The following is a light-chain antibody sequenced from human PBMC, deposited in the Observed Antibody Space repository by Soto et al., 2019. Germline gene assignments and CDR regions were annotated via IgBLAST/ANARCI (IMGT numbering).Light chain of an antibody. J-gene: IGLJ1*01. Sequence: QSVLAQPASVSGSPGQSITISCTGTSSDVGLYDYVSWYQQHPGKAPQLMIYAVSNRPSGVSNRFSAPKSGNTASLFISGLQAEDEADYYCSSYTRDSSYVFGSGTKVTVL. CDR2: AVS. CDR3: SSYTRDSSYV. V-gene: IGLV2-14*01. CDR1: SSDVGLYDY.